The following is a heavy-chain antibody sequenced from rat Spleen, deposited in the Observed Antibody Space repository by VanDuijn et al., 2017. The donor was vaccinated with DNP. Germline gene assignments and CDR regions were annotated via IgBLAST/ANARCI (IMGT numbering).Heavy chain of an antibody. Sequence: EVQLVESDGGLVQPGRSLKLSCAASGFIFSDYYMPWVRLAPTKGLEWVATISHDGSGTYYRDSVKGRFTISRDNAKSTLNLQMDSLKSDDTATYYCTRERSYHFTYWGQGTLVTVSS. CDR2: ISHDGSGT. J-gene: IGHJ3*01. V-gene: IGHV5-29*01. CDR1: GFIFSDYY. D-gene: IGHD1-2*01. CDR3: TRERSYHFTY.